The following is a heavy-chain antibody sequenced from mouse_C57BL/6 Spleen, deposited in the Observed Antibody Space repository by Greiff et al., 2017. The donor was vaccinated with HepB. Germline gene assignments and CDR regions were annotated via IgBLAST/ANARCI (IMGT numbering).Heavy chain of an antibody. V-gene: IGHV1-82*01. CDR1: GYAFSSSW. CDR3: ARRAYYSNYHYAMDY. Sequence: QVQLKESGPELVKPGASVKISCKASGYAFSSSWMNWVKQRPGKGLEWIGRIYPGDGDTNYNGKFKGKATLTADKSSSTAYMQLSSLTSEDSAVYFCARRAYYSNYHYAMDYWGQGTSVTVSS. J-gene: IGHJ4*01. D-gene: IGHD2-5*01. CDR2: IYPGDGDT.